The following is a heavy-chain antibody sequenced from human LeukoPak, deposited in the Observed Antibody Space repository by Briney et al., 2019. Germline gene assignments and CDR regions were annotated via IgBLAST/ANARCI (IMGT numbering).Heavy chain of an antibody. CDR2: ISAYNGNT. J-gene: IGHJ6*02. Sequence: GASVKVSCKASGYTFTSYGISWVRQAPGQGLEWMGWISAYNGNTNYPQKLQGRVTMTTDTSTSTAYMELRSMRSDDTAVYYCARDRSLWFGELFGYYYGMDVWGQGSTVTVSS. V-gene: IGHV1-18*01. D-gene: IGHD3-10*01. CDR1: GYTFTSYG. CDR3: ARDRSLWFGELFGYYYGMDV.